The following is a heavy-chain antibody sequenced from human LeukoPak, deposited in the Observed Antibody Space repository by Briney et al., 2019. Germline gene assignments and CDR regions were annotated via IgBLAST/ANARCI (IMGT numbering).Heavy chain of an antibody. CDR2: INHSGST. CDR3: AKGGSTNFYYGDV. Sequence: PSETLSLTCAVYGGSFSGYYWSWIRQPPGKGLVWIGEINHSGSTNYNPSLKSRVTISVDTSKNQFSLKLSSVPAADTAVYYCAKGGSTNFYYGDVWGQGTTVTVSS. J-gene: IGHJ6*02. V-gene: IGHV4-34*01. CDR1: GGSFSGYY. D-gene: IGHD2/OR15-2a*01.